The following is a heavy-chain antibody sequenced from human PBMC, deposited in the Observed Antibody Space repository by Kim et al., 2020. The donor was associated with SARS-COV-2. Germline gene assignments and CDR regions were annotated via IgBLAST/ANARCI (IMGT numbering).Heavy chain of an antibody. CDR3: ARDPNDYYDSSGYYPYYYYYGMDV. D-gene: IGHD3-22*01. V-gene: IGHV3-21*04. CDR2: ISSSSSYI. CDR1: GFTFSSYS. Sequence: GGSLRLSCAASGFTFSSYSMNWVRQAPGKGLEWVSSISSSSSYIYYADSVNGRFTISRDNAKNSLYLQMNSLRAEDTAVYYCARDPNDYYDSSGYYPYYYYYGMDVWGQGTTVTVSS. J-gene: IGHJ6*02.